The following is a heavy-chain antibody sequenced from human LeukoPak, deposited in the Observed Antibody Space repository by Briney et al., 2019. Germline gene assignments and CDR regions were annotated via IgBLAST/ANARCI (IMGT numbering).Heavy chain of an antibody. CDR2: VNHSGST. Sequence: SETLSLTCAVYGESFSAYYGTWIRQPPGKGLEWIGEVNHSGSTNYNPSLKSRVTISVDTSKNQFSLKLSSVTAADTAVYYCASTGSGWSGAYWGQGTLVTVSS. V-gene: IGHV4-34*01. CDR1: GESFSAYY. J-gene: IGHJ4*02. CDR3: ASTGSGWSGAY. D-gene: IGHD6-19*01.